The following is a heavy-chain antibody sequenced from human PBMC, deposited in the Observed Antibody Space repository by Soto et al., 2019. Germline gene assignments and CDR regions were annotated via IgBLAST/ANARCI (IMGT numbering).Heavy chain of an antibody. D-gene: IGHD5-12*01. CDR2: INHSGST. CDR3: ARSKGATSDYYYYGMDV. V-gene: IGHV4-34*02. Sequence: QVHLQQWGAGLLKPSETLSLTCSVYVGSFSGYYWSWIRQPPGKGLEWIGEINHSGSTYYNPSLKSRGTISGXXSXSXSSLKLTSVTAADTAVDYCARSKGATSDYYYYGMDVWGQGTTVTVSS. J-gene: IGHJ6*02. CDR1: VGSFSGYY.